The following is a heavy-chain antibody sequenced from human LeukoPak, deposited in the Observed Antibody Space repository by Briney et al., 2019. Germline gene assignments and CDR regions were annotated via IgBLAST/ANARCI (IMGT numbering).Heavy chain of an antibody. V-gene: IGHV1-3*04. CDR3: ARDRGGYSSGWYWFDP. D-gene: IGHD6-19*01. Sequence: ASVKVSCKASGYTFPNYAMHWVRQAPGQRLEWMGWINTANGNTKYSQKFQGTVTITRDTSASTAYMELSSLRSEDTAVYYCARDRGGYSSGWYWFDPWGQGTLVTVSS. CDR1: GYTFPNYA. J-gene: IGHJ5*02. CDR2: INTANGNT.